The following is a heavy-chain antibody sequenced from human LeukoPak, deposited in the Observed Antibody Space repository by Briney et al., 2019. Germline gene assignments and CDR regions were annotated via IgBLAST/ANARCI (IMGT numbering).Heavy chain of an antibody. J-gene: IGHJ1*01. Sequence: GGSLRLSCAASGFTFSNYWMTWVRQAPGKGLEWVANIKQDGSEEYYVDSVKGRFTISRDNTKNSLYLQMNSLRAEDTAVYYCAKAPTPVVAATLFHHWGQGTLVTVS. CDR2: IKQDGSEE. CDR3: AKAPTPVVAATLFHH. D-gene: IGHD2-15*01. CDR1: GFTFSNYW. V-gene: IGHV3-7*03.